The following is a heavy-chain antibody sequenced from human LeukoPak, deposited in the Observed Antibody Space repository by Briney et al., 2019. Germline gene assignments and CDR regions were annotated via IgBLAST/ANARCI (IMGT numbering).Heavy chain of an antibody. D-gene: IGHD6-19*01. CDR3: AKVGSGWYGVDY. CDR1: GFTSSSYW. V-gene: IGHV3-7*01. Sequence: GGSLRLSCAASGFTSSSYWMSWVRQAPGKGLEWVANIKQDGSEKYYVDSVKGRFTISRDNAKNSLYLQMNSLRGDDTAVYYCAKVGSGWYGVDYWGQGTLVTVSS. J-gene: IGHJ4*02. CDR2: IKQDGSEK.